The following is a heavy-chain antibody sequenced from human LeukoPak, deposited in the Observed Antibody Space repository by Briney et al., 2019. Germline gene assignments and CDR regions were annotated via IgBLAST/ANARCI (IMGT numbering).Heavy chain of an antibody. D-gene: IGHD6-19*01. CDR2: IYHSGST. Sequence: PSETLSLTCTVSGGSISSGGYYWSWIRQPPGKGLEWIGYIYHSGSTYYNPSLKSRVTISVDTSKNQFSLKLSSVTAADTAVYYCARGCSSGWPYFDYWGQGTLVTVSS. J-gene: IGHJ4*02. CDR1: GGSISSGGYY. CDR3: ARGCSSGWPYFDY. V-gene: IGHV4-61*08.